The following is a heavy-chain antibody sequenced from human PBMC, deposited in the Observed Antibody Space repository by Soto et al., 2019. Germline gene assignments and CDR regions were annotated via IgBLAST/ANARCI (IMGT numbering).Heavy chain of an antibody. CDR2: INAGNGNT. CDR3: ASESYGGEFDY. J-gene: IGHJ4*02. CDR1: GYTFTSYA. V-gene: IGHV1-3*05. Sequence: QVQLVQSGAEEKKPGASVKVSCKASGYTFTSYAMHWVRQAPGQRLEWMGWINAGNGNTKYSQKFQGRVTITRDTSXIXXXMELSSLRSEDTAVYYCASESYGGEFDYWGQGTLVNVSS. D-gene: IGHD4-17*01.